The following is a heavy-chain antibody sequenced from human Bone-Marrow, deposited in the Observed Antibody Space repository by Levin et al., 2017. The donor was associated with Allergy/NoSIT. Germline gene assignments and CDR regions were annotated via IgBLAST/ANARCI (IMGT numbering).Heavy chain of an antibody. J-gene: IGHJ4*02. D-gene: IGHD2/OR15-2a*01. CDR3: ARPDTVYANSGFYSPLDF. Sequence: ASVKVSCKTSGGTISTFTVSWVRQAPGQGLEWMGRIIPVLGMTNYAQKFQGRVTITADTSTSTAYMELSSLRSEDTAVYFCARPDTVYANSGFYSPLDFWGQGTLVTVSS. CDR2: IIPVLGMT. CDR1: GGTISTFT. V-gene: IGHV1-69*02.